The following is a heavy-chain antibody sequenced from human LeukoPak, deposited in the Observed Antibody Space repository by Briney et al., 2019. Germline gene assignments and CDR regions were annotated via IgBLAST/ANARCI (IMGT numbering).Heavy chain of an antibody. J-gene: IGHJ4*02. CDR2: ISSSGDTI. CDR3: ARDHDYGDYDY. V-gene: IGHV3-11*04. Sequence: GGSLRLSCAASGFTFSDYCMSWIRQAPGKGLEWVSYISSSGDTIYYADSVKGRFTISRDNAKNSLFLQMYSLRAEDTALYYCARDHDYGDYDYWGQGTLVTVSS. CDR1: GFTFSDYC. D-gene: IGHD4-17*01.